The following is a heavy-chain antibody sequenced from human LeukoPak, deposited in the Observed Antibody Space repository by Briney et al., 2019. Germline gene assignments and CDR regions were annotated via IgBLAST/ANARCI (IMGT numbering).Heavy chain of an antibody. CDR2: IYPGDSDT. V-gene: IGHV5-51*01. CDR1: GYSFTSYW. Sequence: GGSLKISCKGSGYSFTSYWIGWVRPMPGKGLGWMGIIYPGDSDTRYSPSFQGQVTISADKSISTAYLQWSSLKASDTAMYYCARLDTAMAPGSAFDIWGQGTMVTVSS. D-gene: IGHD5-18*01. CDR3: ARLDTAMAPGSAFDI. J-gene: IGHJ3*02.